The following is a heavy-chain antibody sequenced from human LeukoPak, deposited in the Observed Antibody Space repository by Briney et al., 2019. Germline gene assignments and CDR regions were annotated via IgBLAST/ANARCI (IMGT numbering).Heavy chain of an antibody. CDR2: IYYSGST. V-gene: IGHV4-59*01. J-gene: IGHJ4*02. CDR3: ARAEDYSNYSG. D-gene: IGHD4-11*01. Sequence: PSETLSLTCTVSGGSISSYYWSWIRQPPGKGLGWIGYIYYSGSTNYNPSLKSRVTISVDTSKNQFSLKLSSVTAADTAVYYCARAEDYSNYSGWGQGTLVTVSS. CDR1: GGSISSYY.